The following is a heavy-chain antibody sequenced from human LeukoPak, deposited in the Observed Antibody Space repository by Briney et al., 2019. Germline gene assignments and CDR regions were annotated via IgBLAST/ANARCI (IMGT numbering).Heavy chain of an antibody. Sequence: GGSLRLSCAASGFTVSSNYMSWVRQAPGKGLVWVSLINSDGGSTRYADSVKGRSTISRDNAKKTLYLQMNSLRAEDTAVYYCARKGQFSSGWDPLNYWGQGTLVTVSS. V-gene: IGHV3-74*01. CDR2: INSDGGST. CDR1: GFTVSSNY. J-gene: IGHJ4*02. D-gene: IGHD6-19*01. CDR3: ARKGQFSSGWDPLNY.